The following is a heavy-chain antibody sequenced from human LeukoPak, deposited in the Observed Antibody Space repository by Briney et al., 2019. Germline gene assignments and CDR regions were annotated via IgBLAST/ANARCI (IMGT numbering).Heavy chain of an antibody. CDR2: IYYSGST. V-gene: IGHV4-39*01. Sequence: SETLSLTCTVSGGSISSSSYYWGWIRQPPGKGLEWIGSIYYSGSTYYNPSLKSRVTISVDTSKNQFSLKLSSVTAADTAVYYCARLALDSRRELRIHWFDPWGQGTLVTVSS. CDR3: ARLALDSRRELRIHWFDP. D-gene: IGHD7-27*01. CDR1: GGSISSSSYY. J-gene: IGHJ5*02.